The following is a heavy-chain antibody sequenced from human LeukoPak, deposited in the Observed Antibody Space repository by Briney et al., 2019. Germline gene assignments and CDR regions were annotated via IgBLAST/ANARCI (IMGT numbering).Heavy chain of an antibody. Sequence: GASVKVSCKASGGTFSSYAISWVRQAPGQGLEWMGGIIPIFGTANYAQKFQGRVTITTDESTSTAYMELSSLRSEDTAVYYCARVKMGTVVSHFYYYMDVWGKGTTVTVSS. D-gene: IGHD2-2*01. CDR2: IIPIFGTA. V-gene: IGHV1-69*05. CDR1: GGTFSSYA. J-gene: IGHJ6*03. CDR3: ARVKMGTVVSHFYYYMDV.